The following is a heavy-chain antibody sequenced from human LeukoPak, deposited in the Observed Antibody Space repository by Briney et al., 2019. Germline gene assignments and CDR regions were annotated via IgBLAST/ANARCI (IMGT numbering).Heavy chain of an antibody. CDR2: IYYSGST. CDR1: GGAISSSSYY. D-gene: IGHD3-10*01. CDR3: ASYYNVVFDY. Sequence: SQTLSLTSTVSGGAISSSSYYWGWIRPPPGKWLEWIGSIYYSGSTYYNPSLKSRVTISVDTSKNQFSLKLSSVTAADTAVYYCASYYNVVFDYWGQGTLVTVSS. J-gene: IGHJ4*02. V-gene: IGHV4-39*01.